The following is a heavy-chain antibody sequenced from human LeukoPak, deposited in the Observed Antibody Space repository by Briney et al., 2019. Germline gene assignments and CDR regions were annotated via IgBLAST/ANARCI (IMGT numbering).Heavy chain of an antibody. V-gene: IGHV1-2*02. D-gene: IGHD3-10*01. CDR3: ALIGDHAWFDP. Sequence: ASVKVSCKASGYTFTGYYMHWVRQAPGQGLEWMGWINPNSGGTNYAQKFQGRVTMTGDTSITTAYMELSTLRSDDTAVYYCALIGDHAWFDPWGQGTLVTVSS. CDR1: GYTFTGYY. J-gene: IGHJ5*02. CDR2: INPNSGGT.